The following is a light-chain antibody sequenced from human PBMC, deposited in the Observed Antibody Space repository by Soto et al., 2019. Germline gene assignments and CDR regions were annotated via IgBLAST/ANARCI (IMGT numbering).Light chain of an antibody. J-gene: IGKJ1*01. CDR3: QQSYSTPWT. CDR1: HNTRGY. V-gene: IGKV1-39*01. Sequence: DIQMTQSPSSLSASVRDRVTITCRASHNTRGYLNWYQQKPGKAPKLLIYAASTLQSGTPSRFSGSGSETDFTLTISSLQPEDFATYYCQQSYSTPWTSGQGTKVESK. CDR2: AAS.